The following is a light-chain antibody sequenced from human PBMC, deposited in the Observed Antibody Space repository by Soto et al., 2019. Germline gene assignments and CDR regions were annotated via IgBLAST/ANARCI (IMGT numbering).Light chain of an antibody. V-gene: IGLV2-14*01. Sequence: QSALTQPASVSGSPGQSITISCSGTSSDIGAYDHVAWFQQFPGKTPKLVIYSVSNRPSGVSYRFSGSKSSNTASLTISGLQADDEADYYCISYTVSRSYVFGPGTKVTVL. CDR3: ISYTVSRSYV. CDR1: SSDIGAYDH. J-gene: IGLJ1*01. CDR2: SVS.